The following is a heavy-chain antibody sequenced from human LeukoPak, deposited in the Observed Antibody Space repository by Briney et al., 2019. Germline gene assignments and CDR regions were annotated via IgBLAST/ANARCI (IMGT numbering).Heavy chain of an antibody. J-gene: IGHJ5*02. CDR2: IYYSGST. CDR1: GGSISSSSFH. V-gene: IGHV4-39*07. Sequence: SETLSLTCSVSGGSISSSSFHWGWIRQPPGKGLEWIGTIYYSGSTYYNPSLKSRVTISVDTSKNQFSLKLTSVTAADTAVYYCATIGSTWFDNSKPDHWGQGTLVTVSS. D-gene: IGHD6-13*01. CDR3: ATIGSTWFDNSKPDH.